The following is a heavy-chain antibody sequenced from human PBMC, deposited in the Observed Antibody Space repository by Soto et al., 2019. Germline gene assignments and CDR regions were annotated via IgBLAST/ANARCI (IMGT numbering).Heavy chain of an antibody. CDR1: GGSFSGYY. CDR2: INHSGNT. Sequence: QVQLQQWGAGLLKPSETLSLTCAVYGGSFSGYYWSWLRQPPGKWPDWIGEINHSGNTKYTPSLDRRLTISVDTSKNQFSLKLNSVSAADTAVYYCARTGGMDVWSQGTTVTVSS. J-gene: IGHJ6*02. CDR3: ARTGGMDV. V-gene: IGHV4-34*01.